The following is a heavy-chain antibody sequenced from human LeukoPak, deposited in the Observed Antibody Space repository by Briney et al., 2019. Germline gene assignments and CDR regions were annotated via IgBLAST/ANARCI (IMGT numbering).Heavy chain of an antibody. J-gene: IGHJ5*02. CDR2: IYTSGST. V-gene: IGHV4-4*07. CDR1: GGSISSYY. D-gene: IGHD5-18*01. Sequence: PSETLSLTCTVSGGSISSYYWSWIRQPAGKGLEWIGRIYTSGSTNYNPSLESRVTMSVDTSKNQFSLKLSSVTAADTAVYYCAREGGIQLWSSNWFDPWGQGTLVTVSS. CDR3: AREGGIQLWSSNWFDP.